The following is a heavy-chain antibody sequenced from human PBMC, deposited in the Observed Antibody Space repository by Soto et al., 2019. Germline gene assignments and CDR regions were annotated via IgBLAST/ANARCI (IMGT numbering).Heavy chain of an antibody. CDR1: GQSFSGHS. Sequence: QVQLQQWGAGLVKPSETLSLSCAVYGQSFSGHSWAWIRQPPGKGLEWIGEISESGSTYYNPSLKSRVTISTATSKNQFSLKLNSVTAADTAAYFCARGSGIVALPGELEDVNYDFWGQGTLVNVSS. CDR3: ARGSGIVALPGELEDVNYDF. D-gene: IGHD1-1*01. J-gene: IGHJ4*02. V-gene: IGHV4-34*01. CDR2: ISESGST.